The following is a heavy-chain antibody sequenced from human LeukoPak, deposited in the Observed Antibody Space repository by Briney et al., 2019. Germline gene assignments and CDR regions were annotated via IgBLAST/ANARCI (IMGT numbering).Heavy chain of an antibody. CDR2: ISGSGGNT. V-gene: IGHV3-23*01. CDR3: AKDRVIRTNWFDAFDI. J-gene: IGHJ3*02. D-gene: IGHD1-1*01. Sequence: QPGGSLRLSCAASGFTFGSYAMSWVRQAPGKGLEWVSSISGSGGNTKYADSVKGRFTISRDNSKNTLYVQMSSLSAEDTALYYCAKDRVIRTNWFDAFDIWGQGTMVTVSS. CDR1: GFTFGSYA.